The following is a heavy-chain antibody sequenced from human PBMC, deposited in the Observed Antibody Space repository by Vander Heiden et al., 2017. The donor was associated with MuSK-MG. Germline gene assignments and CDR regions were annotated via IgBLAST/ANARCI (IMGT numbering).Heavy chain of an antibody. CDR1: GAPIRSYY. Sequence: QAQLQESGPGLVKPSEPLSLTCTDSGAPIRSYYWSWIRQPPGKGLEWIGYIYYSGSTNYNPSLKSRVTISVDTSKNQFSLKLSSVTAADTAVYYCARERGAYCSGGSCYYDRWGQGTLVTVSS. D-gene: IGHD2-15*01. J-gene: IGHJ5*02. CDR3: ARERGAYCSGGSCYYDR. CDR2: IYYSGST. V-gene: IGHV4-59*01.